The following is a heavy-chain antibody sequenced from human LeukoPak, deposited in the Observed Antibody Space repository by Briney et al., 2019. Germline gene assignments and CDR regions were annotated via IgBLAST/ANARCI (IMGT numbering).Heavy chain of an antibody. D-gene: IGHD4-17*01. V-gene: IGHV3-30*03. J-gene: IGHJ4*02. CDR2: ISYDGSNK. CDR1: GFTFSSYG. CDR3: VQANGDYDTSFDY. Sequence: GGSLRLSCAASGFTFSSYGMHWVRQAPGKGLEWVAVISYDGSNKYYADSVKGRFTISRDNSKNTLYLQMNSLRAEDTAVYYCVQANGDYDTSFDYWGQGTLVTVSS.